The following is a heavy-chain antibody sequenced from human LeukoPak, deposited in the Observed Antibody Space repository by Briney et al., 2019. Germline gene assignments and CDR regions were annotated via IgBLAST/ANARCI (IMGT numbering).Heavy chain of an antibody. CDR2: IYYSGST. CDR1: GGSISSYY. D-gene: IGHD3-16*01. V-gene: IGHV4-59*01. J-gene: IGHJ6*03. CDR3: ARAPLTCYDYVWGSYKSSYYYMDV. Sequence: SETLSLTCTVSGGSISSYYWSWIRQPPGKGLEWIGYIYYSGSTNYNPSLKSRVTISVDTSKNQFSLKLSSVTAADTAVYYCARAPLTCYDYVWGSYKSSYYYMDVWGKGTTVTVSS.